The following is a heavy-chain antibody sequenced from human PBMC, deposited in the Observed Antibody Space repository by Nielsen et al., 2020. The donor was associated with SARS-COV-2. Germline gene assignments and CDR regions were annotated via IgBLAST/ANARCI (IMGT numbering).Heavy chain of an antibody. D-gene: IGHD6-19*01. CDR2: ISGSGEST. Sequence: GESLKISCAASGFNVGNNFMTWVRQAPGKGLEWVSVISGSGESTHYADSVKGRFTVSRDNSRNTLYLQMNSLRVNDTAVYYCAKSFDSRAWYYYYYGMDVWGQGTAVTVSS. CDR1: GFNVGNNF. V-gene: IGHV3-23*01. CDR3: AKSFDSRAWYYYYYGMDV. J-gene: IGHJ6*02.